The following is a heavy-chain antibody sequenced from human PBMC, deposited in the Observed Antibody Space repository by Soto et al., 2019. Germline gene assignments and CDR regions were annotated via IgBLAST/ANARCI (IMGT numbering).Heavy chain of an antibody. Sequence: ASVKVSCKASGYTFTSYAMHWVRQAPGQRLEWMGWINAGNGNTKYSQKFQGRVTITRDTSASTAYMELSSLRSEDTAVYYCARDLGELLYYFDYWGQGTLVTVSA. D-gene: IGHD3-10*01. CDR1: GYTFTSYA. J-gene: IGHJ4*02. CDR2: INAGNGNT. V-gene: IGHV1-3*01. CDR3: ARDLGELLYYFDY.